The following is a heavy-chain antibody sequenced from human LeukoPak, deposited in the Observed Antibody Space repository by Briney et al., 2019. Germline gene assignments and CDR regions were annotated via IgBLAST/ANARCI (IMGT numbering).Heavy chain of an antibody. D-gene: IGHD5-18*01. CDR2: IYISGRT. J-gene: IGHJ4*02. CDR1: VGSISTYY. V-gene: IGHV4-4*07. CDR3: AREASDTAMAPYYFYY. Sequence: SETLSLTCTVSVGSISTYYWSWIRQPAGKGLEGIGRIYISGRTNYNPSLQSRVTMSVDTSRNQFSLQLRSVTAADTAVYYCAREASDTAMAPYYFYYWGQGTLGSVSS.